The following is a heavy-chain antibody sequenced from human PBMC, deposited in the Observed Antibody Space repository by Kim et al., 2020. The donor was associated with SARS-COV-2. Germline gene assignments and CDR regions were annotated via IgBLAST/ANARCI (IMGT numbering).Heavy chain of an antibody. D-gene: IGHD3-10*01. CDR2: IYYSGST. CDR1: GGSISSGGYY. J-gene: IGHJ4*02. V-gene: IGHV4-31*03. Sequence: SETLSLTCTVSGGSISSGGYYWSWIRQHPGKGLEWIGYIYYSGSTYYNPSLKSRVTISVDTSKNQFSLKLSSVTAADTAVYYCARESSMYGSANYGGFDYWGQGTLVTVSS. CDR3: ARESSMYGSANYGGFDY.